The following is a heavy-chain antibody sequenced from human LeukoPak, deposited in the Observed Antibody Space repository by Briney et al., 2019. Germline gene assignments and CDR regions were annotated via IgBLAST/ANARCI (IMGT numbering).Heavy chain of an antibody. CDR3: TTDILQFNTFDY. Sequence: GGSLRLSCAASGFTFSNAWMSWVRQAPGKGLEWVGRIKSKTDGGTTDYAAPVKGRFTISRDDSKNTLYLQTNSLKTEDTAVYYCTTDILQFNTFDYWGQGTLVTVSS. V-gene: IGHV3-15*01. J-gene: IGHJ4*02. CDR1: GFTFSNAW. CDR2: IKSKTDGGTT.